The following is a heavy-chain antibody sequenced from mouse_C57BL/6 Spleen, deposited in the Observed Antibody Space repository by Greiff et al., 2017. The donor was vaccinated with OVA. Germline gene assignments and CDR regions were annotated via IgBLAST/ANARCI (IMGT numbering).Heavy chain of an antibody. V-gene: IGHV1-50*01. CDR2: IDPSDSYT. D-gene: IGHD2-1*01. J-gene: IGHJ1*03. CDR3: ARSPYGNYGYFDV. CDR1: GYTFTSYW. Sequence: VQLQQPGAELVKPGASVKLSCKASGYTFTSYWMQWVKQRPGQGLEWIGEIDPSDSYTNYNQKFKGKATLTVDTSSSTAYMQLSSLTSEDSAVYYCARSPYGNYGYFDVWGTGTTVTVSS.